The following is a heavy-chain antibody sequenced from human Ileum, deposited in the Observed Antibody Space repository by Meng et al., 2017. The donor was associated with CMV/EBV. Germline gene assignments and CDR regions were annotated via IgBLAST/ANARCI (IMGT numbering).Heavy chain of an antibody. CDR3: ARDPGCDDPSCYGIGWDL. CDR2: IKLDNGRT. Sequence: ASVKVSCKSSGFTFTGYYMHWLRQAPGQGLEWMGWIKLDNGRTDYAQKFQGRVTLTRDTSINTAYMELNMLRHDDTAVYYCARDPGCDDPSCYGIGWDLWGQGKLVTLFS. V-gene: IGHV1-2*02. CDR1: GFTFTGYY. D-gene: IGHD2-2*01. J-gene: IGHJ5*02.